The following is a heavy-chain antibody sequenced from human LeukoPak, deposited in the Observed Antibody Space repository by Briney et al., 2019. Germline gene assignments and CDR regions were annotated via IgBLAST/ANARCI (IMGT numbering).Heavy chain of an antibody. V-gene: IGHV3-21*01. Sequence: PGGSLRLSCTASGFTFSSYSMNWVRQAPGKGLEWVSSISSSSSYIYYADSVKGRFTISRDNAKNSLDLQMNSLRAEDTAVYYCARGKLGYCSGGSCYAIDYWGQGTLVTVSS. CDR1: GFTFSSYS. CDR3: ARGKLGYCSGGSCYAIDY. J-gene: IGHJ4*02. D-gene: IGHD2-15*01. CDR2: ISSSSSYI.